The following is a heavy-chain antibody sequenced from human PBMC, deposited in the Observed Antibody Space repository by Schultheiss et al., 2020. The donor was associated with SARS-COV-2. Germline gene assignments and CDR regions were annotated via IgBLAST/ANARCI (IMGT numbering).Heavy chain of an antibody. Sequence: SQTLSLTCTVSGGSISSYYWSWIRQPPGKGLEWIGYIYYSGSTNYNPSLKSRVTISVDTSKNQFSLKLSSVTAADTAVYYCARDGGVVDVDTAMVIWGQGTLVTVSS. J-gene: IGHJ4*02. CDR2: IYYSGST. CDR3: ARDGGVVDVDTAMVI. CDR1: GGSISSYY. D-gene: IGHD5-18*01. V-gene: IGHV4-59*01.